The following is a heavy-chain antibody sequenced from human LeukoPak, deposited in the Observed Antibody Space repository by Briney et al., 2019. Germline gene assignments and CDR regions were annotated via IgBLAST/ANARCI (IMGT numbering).Heavy chain of an antibody. CDR2: INHSGST. CDR3: ARGARLGYCSGGSCRYFDY. CDR1: GGSFSGYY. J-gene: IGHJ4*02. V-gene: IGHV4-34*01. Sequence: SETLSLTCAVYGGSFSGYYWCWIRQPPGKGLEWIGEINHSGSTNYNPSLKSRVTISVDTSKNQFSLKLSSVTAADTAVYYCARGARLGYCSGGSCRYFDYWGQGTLVTVSS. D-gene: IGHD2-15*01.